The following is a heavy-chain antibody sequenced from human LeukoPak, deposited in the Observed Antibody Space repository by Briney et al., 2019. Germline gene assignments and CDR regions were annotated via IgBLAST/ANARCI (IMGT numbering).Heavy chain of an antibody. D-gene: IGHD6-13*01. Sequence: GGSLRLSCAASGFTFSSYAMSWVRQAPGKGLEWVSAISGSGGSTYYADSVKGRFTISRDNSKNTLYLQMNSLRAEDTAVYYCAKSSSSWYGVYYFDYWGQGTLVTVSS. CDR2: ISGSGGST. J-gene: IGHJ4*02. V-gene: IGHV3-23*01. CDR1: GFTFSSYA. CDR3: AKSSSSWYGVYYFDY.